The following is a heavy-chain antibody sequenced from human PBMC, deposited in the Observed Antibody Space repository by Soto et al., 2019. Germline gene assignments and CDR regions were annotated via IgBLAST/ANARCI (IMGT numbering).Heavy chain of an antibody. CDR1: GFAFRSYN. Sequence: EVQLGESGGGLVKPGGSLTLSCAASGFAFRSYNMNWVRQAPGKGLEWVASISSGSSNIYYADSVKGRFTISRDNAKNSLYLQMDSLRAEDSAVYYCASATVVTATFDFWGQGTLVTVSS. D-gene: IGHD2-21*02. CDR3: ASATVVTATFDF. V-gene: IGHV3-21*01. J-gene: IGHJ4*02. CDR2: ISSGSSNI.